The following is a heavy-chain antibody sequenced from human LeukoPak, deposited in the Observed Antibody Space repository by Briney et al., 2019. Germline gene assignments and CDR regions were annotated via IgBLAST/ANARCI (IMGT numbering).Heavy chain of an antibody. J-gene: IGHJ4*02. Sequence: GGSLRLSCVASGLNFDDSAMHWVRQAPRKGLEWVSLISADGGSTFSADSVKGRFSISRDNSKNSLYLQMNSLRSEDTAMYYCAKESGKFDYWGQGTLVAVSS. CDR2: ISADGGST. CDR1: GLNFDDSA. CDR3: AKESGKFDY. V-gene: IGHV3-43*02.